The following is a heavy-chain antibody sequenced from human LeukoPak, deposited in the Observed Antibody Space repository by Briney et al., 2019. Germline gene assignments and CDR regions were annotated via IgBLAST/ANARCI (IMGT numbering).Heavy chain of an antibody. V-gene: IGHV3-23*01. D-gene: IGHD4/OR15-4a*01. CDR3: TRDQGRDYAPIGSATHAF. J-gene: IGHJ4*02. CDR1: GFTFSSYS. CDR2: ITSAGET. Sequence: GGSLRLSCAASGFTFSSYSMNWVRQTPGKGLEWVSSITSAGETKYADSVKVRFATSRDPSKNTLFLHLSNLRVEDTALYFCTRDQGRDYAPIGSATHAFWGQGTLVAVSS.